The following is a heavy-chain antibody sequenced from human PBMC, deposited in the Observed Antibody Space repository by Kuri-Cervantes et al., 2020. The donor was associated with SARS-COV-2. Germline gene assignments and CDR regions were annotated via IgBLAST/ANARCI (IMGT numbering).Heavy chain of an antibody. CDR2: ISSNGGST. CDR1: GSTFSSYA. J-gene: IGHJ4*02. Sequence: GGSLRLSCAASGSTFSSYAMHWVRQAPGKGLEYVSAISSNGGSTYYADSVKGRFTISRDNSKNTLYLQMGSLRAEDMAVYYCARGGHYCSSTSCYMPGDYWGQGTLVTVSS. CDR3: ARGGHYCSSTSCYMPGDY. D-gene: IGHD2-2*02. V-gene: IGHV3-64*02.